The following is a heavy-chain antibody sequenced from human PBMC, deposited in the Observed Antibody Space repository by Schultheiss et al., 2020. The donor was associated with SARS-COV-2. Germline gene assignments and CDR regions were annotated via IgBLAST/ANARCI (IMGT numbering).Heavy chain of an antibody. D-gene: IGHD4-23*01. CDR1: GYTFTSYG. V-gene: IGHV1-18*01. CDR3: ARDRQGVTEFDY. J-gene: IGHJ4*02. Sequence: GESLKISCKASGYTFTSYGISWVRQAPGQGLEWMGWISSYNGNTNYAQKFQGRVTMTTDTSTSTAYMELRSLRSDDTAVYYCARDRQGVTEFDYWGQGTLVTVSS. CDR2: ISSYNGNT.